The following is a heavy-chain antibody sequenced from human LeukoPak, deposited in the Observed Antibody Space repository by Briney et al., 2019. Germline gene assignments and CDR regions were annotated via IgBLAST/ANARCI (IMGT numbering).Heavy chain of an antibody. V-gene: IGHV3-7*01. J-gene: IGHJ4*02. Sequence: PGGSLRLSCAASGFIFSSYWMSWVRQAPGKGLEWVANIKQDGSEKYYVDSVKGRFTISRDNAKNSLYLQMNSLRAEDTAVYYCARDYYDSSVNYWGQGTLVTVSS. CDR2: IKQDGSEK. D-gene: IGHD3-22*01. CDR1: GFIFSSYW. CDR3: ARDYYDSSVNY.